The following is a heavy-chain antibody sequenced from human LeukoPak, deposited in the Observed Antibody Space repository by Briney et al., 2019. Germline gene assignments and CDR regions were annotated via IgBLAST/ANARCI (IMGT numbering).Heavy chain of an antibody. Sequence: GGSLRLSCAASGFTFSSYAMSWVRQAPGKGVEGVSSIIGSGGSTYYADSVKGRFTISRDNSKNTLSLQMNSLRAEDTAVYYCERVAQYSSSPDAFDIWGQGTMVTVSS. J-gene: IGHJ3*02. CDR3: ERVAQYSSSPDAFDI. V-gene: IGHV3-23*01. CDR1: GFTFSSYA. CDR2: IIGSGGST. D-gene: IGHD6-6*01.